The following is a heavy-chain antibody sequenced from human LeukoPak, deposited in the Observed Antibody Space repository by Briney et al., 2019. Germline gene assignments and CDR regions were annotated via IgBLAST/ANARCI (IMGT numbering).Heavy chain of an antibody. CDR2: MNPNSGNT. V-gene: IGHV1-8*01. J-gene: IGHJ4*02. CDR3: ATTLTGDPGGLFDY. D-gene: IGHD7-27*01. Sequence: ASVKVSCKASGNTFTSCDINWVRQATGQGLEWMGWMNPNSGNTGYAQKFQGRVTMTRNTSIGTAYMELSSLRSEETAVYYCATTLTGDPGGLFDYWGQGTLVTVSS. CDR1: GNTFTSCD.